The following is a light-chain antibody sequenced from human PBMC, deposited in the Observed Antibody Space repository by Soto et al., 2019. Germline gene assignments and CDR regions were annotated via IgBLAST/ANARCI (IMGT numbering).Light chain of an antibody. J-gene: IGKJ1*01. Sequence: DIQMNQAPATLSASLGDRVTIICRASRSVDTWLAWYQQKSGKAPKLLIYEASHLQSGVPSRFGGSGSGTEFNLTSNKLQPEDVATYYCQPYYSFWTFGQGTTVEV. CDR3: QPYYSFWT. V-gene: IGKV1-5*02. CDR2: EAS. CDR1: RSVDTW.